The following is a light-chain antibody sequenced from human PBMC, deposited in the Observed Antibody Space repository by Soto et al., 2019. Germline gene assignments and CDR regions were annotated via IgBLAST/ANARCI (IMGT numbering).Light chain of an antibody. CDR1: SSDVGGYNY. CDR3: CSYTTSNTRQIV. CDR2: DVS. J-gene: IGLJ1*01. V-gene: IGLV2-14*03. Sequence: QCALTQPASVSGSPGQSITISCTGTSSDVGGYNYVSWYQQHPGKAPKFMIYDVSSRPSGVSNRFSGSKSGNTASLTISGLQAEDEADYYCCSYTTSNTRQIVFGTGTKLTVL.